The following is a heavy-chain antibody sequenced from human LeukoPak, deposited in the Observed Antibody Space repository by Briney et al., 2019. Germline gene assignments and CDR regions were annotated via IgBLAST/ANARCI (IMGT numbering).Heavy chain of an antibody. CDR1: GGSISSSLYH. V-gene: IGHV4-39*01. CDR2: FFHSGNT. D-gene: IGHD1-1*01. J-gene: IGHJ6*03. Sequence: PSETLSLTCSVSGGSISSSLYHWSWLRQPPGKGLVWIGNFFHSGNTYSSPSLQSRVAFSVDTSKNQFSLKLTSVTATDTAVYYCARQIVGTSWNYYYSYIDVWGKGTSVSVSS. CDR3: ARQIVGTSWNYYYSYIDV.